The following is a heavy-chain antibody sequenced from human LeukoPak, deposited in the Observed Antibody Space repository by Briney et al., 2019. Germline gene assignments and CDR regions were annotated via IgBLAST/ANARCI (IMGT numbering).Heavy chain of an antibody. CDR2: INPSGGST. Sequence: ASVKVSCKASGYTFTSYYMHWVRQAPGQGLEWMGIINPSGGSTSYAQKFQGRVTMTRDTSTSTVYMELSSLRSEDTAVYYCARAPPRITMVRGSDPSGMDVWGQGTTVTVSS. J-gene: IGHJ6*02. V-gene: IGHV1-46*01. D-gene: IGHD3-10*01. CDR1: GYTFTSYY. CDR3: ARAPPRITMVRGSDPSGMDV.